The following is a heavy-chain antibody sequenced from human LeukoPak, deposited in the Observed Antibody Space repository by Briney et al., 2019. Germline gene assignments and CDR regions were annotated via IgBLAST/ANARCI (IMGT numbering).Heavy chain of an antibody. J-gene: IGHJ4*02. CDR2: ISWNSGSI. Sequence: PGGSLRLSCAASGFTFTSYAMSWVRQAPGKGLEWVSGISWNSGSIGYADSVKGRFTISRDNAKNSLYLQMNSLRAEDTALYYCAKGAVVVVAATLDYWGQGALVTVSS. CDR1: GFTFTSYA. CDR3: AKGAVVVVAATLDY. V-gene: IGHV3-9*01. D-gene: IGHD2-15*01.